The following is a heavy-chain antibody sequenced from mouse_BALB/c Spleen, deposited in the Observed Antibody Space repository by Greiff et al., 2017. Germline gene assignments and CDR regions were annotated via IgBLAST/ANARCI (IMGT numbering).Heavy chain of an antibody. Sequence: EVKLQESGPGLVKPSQSLSLTCSVTGYSITSGYYWNWIRQFPGNKLEWMGYISYDGSNNYNPSLKNRISITRDTSKNQFFLKLNSVTTEDTATYYCAREGGNYPYYYAMDYWGQGTSVTVSS. CDR1: GYSITSGYY. V-gene: IGHV3-6*02. D-gene: IGHD2-1*01. CDR3: AREGGNYPYYYAMDY. CDR2: ISYDGSN. J-gene: IGHJ4*01.